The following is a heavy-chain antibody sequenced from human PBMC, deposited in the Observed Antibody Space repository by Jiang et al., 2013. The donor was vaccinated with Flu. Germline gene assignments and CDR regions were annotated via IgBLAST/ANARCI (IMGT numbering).Heavy chain of an antibody. J-gene: IGHJ4*02. CDR3: AREWVVGGAGNFDY. CDR1: GYTFSGHY. CDR2: INPNSGGT. V-gene: IGHV1-2*04. D-gene: IGHD2-15*01. Sequence: GASVKVSCKASGYTFSGHYMHWVRQAPGQGLEWMGWINPNSGGTNYAQKFQGWVTMTRDTSISTAYMELSRLRSDDTAVYYCAREWVVGGAGNFDYWGQGTLVTVSS.